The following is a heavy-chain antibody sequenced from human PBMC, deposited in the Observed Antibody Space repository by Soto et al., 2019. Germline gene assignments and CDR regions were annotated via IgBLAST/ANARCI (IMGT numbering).Heavy chain of an antibody. V-gene: IGHV4-39*01. D-gene: IGHD2-8*01. J-gene: IGHJ4*02. Sequence: PSGTLDLTCNVSGASITSSSHDRGGNRQPPGKGLECIANIYYDGNTYYNPSLKSRVAISLDTSKNQFSLRLNSVTAADTAVYYCARSSNEPRVFMYPFDSWGQGTLVTVS. CDR1: GASITSSSHD. CDR2: IYYDGNT. CDR3: ARSSNEPRVFMYPFDS.